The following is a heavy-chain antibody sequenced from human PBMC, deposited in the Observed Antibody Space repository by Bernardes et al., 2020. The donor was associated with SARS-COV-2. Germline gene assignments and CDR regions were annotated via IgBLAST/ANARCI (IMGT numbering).Heavy chain of an antibody. Sequence: SVTLTSTCTVSGGSIHSHYWSWIRQPPGKGLEWIGHIYYNGRTKYESSLKSRVTISIDTSKNQFSLKVTSVTAADTAVYYCARIRRYRSGWYGQRGWFDPWGQGTLVTVSS. CDR2: IYYNGRT. V-gene: IGHV4-59*11. CDR1: GGSIHSHY. J-gene: IGHJ5*02. D-gene: IGHD6-19*01. CDR3: ARIRRYRSGWYGQRGWFDP.